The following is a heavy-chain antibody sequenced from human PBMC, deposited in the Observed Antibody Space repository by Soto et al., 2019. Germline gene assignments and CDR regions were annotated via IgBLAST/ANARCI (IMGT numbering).Heavy chain of an antibody. J-gene: IGHJ4*02. CDR1: GFTVSDNR. CDR3: ARVGTSESFFDY. D-gene: IGHD7-27*01. Sequence: GSLRLSCVVSGFTVSDNRMTWVRQAPGQGLEWVADLYFYGSANYADSVRGRFTISKDDSKNTLYLQMNNVRAEDTAVYYCARVGTSESFFDYWGQ. V-gene: IGHV3-53*01. CDR2: LYFYGSA.